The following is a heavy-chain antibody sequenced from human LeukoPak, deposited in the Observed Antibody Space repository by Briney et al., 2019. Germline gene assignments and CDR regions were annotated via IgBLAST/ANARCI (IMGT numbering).Heavy chain of an antibody. D-gene: IGHD2-15*01. CDR3: ARDRCSGGSCYHDY. J-gene: IGHJ4*02. CDR2: ISGSGGST. V-gene: IGHV3-23*01. Sequence: PGGSLRLSCAASGFTFSSYAMSWVRQAPGKGLEWVSAISGSGGSTYYADSVKGRFTISRDNAKKSLYLQMNSLRAEDTAVYYCARDRCSGGSCYHDYWGQGTLVTVSS. CDR1: GFTFSSYA.